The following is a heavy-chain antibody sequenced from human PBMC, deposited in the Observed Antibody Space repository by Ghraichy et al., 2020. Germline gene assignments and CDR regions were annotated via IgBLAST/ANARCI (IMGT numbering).Heavy chain of an antibody. CDR1: GFSFNTFS. CDR2: ISGSGSAI. J-gene: IGHJ5*02. CDR3: ARSFGTIGTGGWFDP. Sequence: GSLRLSCAASGFSFNTFSMNWVRQSPVKGLEWVSYISGSGSAIYYADSVKGRFTISRDNANNSLFLQMNSLRDEDTAVYYCARSFGTIGTGGWFDPWGQGTRVTVSS. D-gene: IGHD1-1*01. V-gene: IGHV3-48*02.